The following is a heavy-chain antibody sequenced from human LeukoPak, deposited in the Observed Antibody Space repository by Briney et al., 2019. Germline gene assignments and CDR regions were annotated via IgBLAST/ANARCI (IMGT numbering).Heavy chain of an antibody. CDR1: GGSISSINW. CDR2: IYHSGST. Sequence: SETLSLTCAVSGGSISSINWWSWVRQPPGKGLEWIGEIYHSGSTNYNPSLKSRVTISVDKSKNQFSLKLSSVTAADTAVYYCARSGLGRGETDYWGQGTLVTVSS. CDR3: ARSGLGRGETDY. J-gene: IGHJ4*02. D-gene: IGHD3-16*01. V-gene: IGHV4-4*02.